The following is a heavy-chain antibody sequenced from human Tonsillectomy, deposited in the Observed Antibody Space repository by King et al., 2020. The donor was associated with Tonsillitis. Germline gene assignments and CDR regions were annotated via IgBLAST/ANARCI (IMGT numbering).Heavy chain of an antibody. CDR2: INSDGSGI. CDR1: GLTFSSYW. Sequence: VQLVESGGGLVQPGGSLRLSFAASGLTFSSYWMHWVRQAPGKGLGWVSRINSDGSGISYADSVKGRFTISRDNAKNTLNLQMNRLTAEDTAVYYCARPRTGGRYYYMDVWGKGTTVTVSS. V-gene: IGHV3-74*01. D-gene: IGHD3-16*01. CDR3: ARPRTGGRYYYMDV. J-gene: IGHJ6*03.